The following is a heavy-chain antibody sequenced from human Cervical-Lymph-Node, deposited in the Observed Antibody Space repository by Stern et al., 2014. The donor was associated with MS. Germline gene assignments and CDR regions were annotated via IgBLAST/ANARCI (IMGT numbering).Heavy chain of an antibody. CDR3: ARLIQGY. Sequence: QVPLVESGAEVKKPGASVKVSCKASGYTFTTYYMHWVRQAPGPGLEWMGRINPNSGGTSYAQKFQDRVTLTRDTSVNTVYMELSNLRSDDTAVYYCARLIQGYWGQGTLVTVSS. J-gene: IGHJ4*02. D-gene: IGHD2-21*01. CDR1: GYTFTTYY. CDR2: INPNSGGT. V-gene: IGHV1-2*02.